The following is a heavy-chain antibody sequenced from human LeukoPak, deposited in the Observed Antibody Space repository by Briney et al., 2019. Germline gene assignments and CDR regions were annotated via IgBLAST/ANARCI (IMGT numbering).Heavy chain of an antibody. J-gene: IGHJ5*02. D-gene: IGHD6-19*01. Sequence: SETLSLTCAVYGGSFSGYYWSWIRQSPGKGLEWIGEINHSGSTNYNPSLKSRVTLSVDTSKNQFSLKLSSVTAADTAVYYCARGRSIAVAGTGGWFDPWGQGTLVTVSS. V-gene: IGHV4-34*01. CDR3: ARGRSIAVAGTGGWFDP. CDR1: GGSFSGYY. CDR2: INHSGST.